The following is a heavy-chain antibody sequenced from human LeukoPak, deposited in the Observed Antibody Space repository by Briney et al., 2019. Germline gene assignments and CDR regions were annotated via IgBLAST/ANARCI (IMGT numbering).Heavy chain of an antibody. V-gene: IGHV3-23*01. J-gene: IGHJ3*02. Sequence: PGGSLRLSCAASGFTLSSYAMSWVRQAPGKGLEWVSAISGSGGSTYYADSVKGRFTISRDNSKNTLYLQMNSLRAEDTAVYYCAKYSSGWYGSDAFDIWGQGTMVTVSS. D-gene: IGHD6-19*01. CDR3: AKYSSGWYGSDAFDI. CDR1: GFTLSSYA. CDR2: ISGSGGST.